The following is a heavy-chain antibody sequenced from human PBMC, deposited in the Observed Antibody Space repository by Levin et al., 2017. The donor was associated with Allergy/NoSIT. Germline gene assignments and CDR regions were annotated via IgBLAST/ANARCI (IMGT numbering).Heavy chain of an antibody. J-gene: IGHJ6*02. V-gene: IGHV4-31*03. CDR1: GGSISSGGYY. Sequence: SQTLSLTCTVSGGSISSGGYYWSWIRQHPGKGLEWIGYIYYSGSTYYNPSLKSRVTISVDTSKNQFSLKLSSVTAADTAVYYCARERRGIYGMDVWGQGTTVTVSS. CDR2: IYYSGST. CDR3: ARERRGIYGMDV. D-gene: IGHD3-10*01.